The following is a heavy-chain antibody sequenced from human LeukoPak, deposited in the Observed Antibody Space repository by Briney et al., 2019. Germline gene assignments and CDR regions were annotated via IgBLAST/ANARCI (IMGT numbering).Heavy chain of an antibody. CDR2: IYYSGST. CDR3: ARTYYYGSGSSYFDP. V-gene: IGHV4-39*02. D-gene: IGHD3-10*01. J-gene: IGHJ5*02. CDR1: GGSISSSSYY. Sequence: SETLSLTCTVSGGSISSSSYYWGWIRQPPGKGLEWIGSIYYSGSTYYNPSLKSRVTISIDTSKNHFSLNLTSVTAADTAVYYCARTYYYGSGSSYFDPWGQGTLVTVSS.